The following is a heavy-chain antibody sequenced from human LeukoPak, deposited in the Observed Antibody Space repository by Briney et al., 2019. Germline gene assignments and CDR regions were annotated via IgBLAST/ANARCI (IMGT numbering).Heavy chain of an antibody. Sequence: SVKVSCKASGGTFSSYAISWMRQAPGQGLEWMGGIIPIFGTANYAQKFQGRVTITADKSTSTAYMEVSSLRSDDTALYYCARGMSEAGLDYWGQGTLVTVSS. J-gene: IGHJ4*02. D-gene: IGHD6-13*01. CDR3: ARGMSEAGLDY. CDR1: GGTFSSYA. CDR2: IIPIFGTA. V-gene: IGHV1-69*06.